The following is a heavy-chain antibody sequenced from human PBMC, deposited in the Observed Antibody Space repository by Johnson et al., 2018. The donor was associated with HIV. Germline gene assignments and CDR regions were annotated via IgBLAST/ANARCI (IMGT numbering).Heavy chain of an antibody. D-gene: IGHD4-17*01. CDR2: IGTAGDT. CDR1: GFTFSSYD. V-gene: IGHV3-13*01. CDR3: ARVTSPVTTARYGAFEI. Sequence: VQLVESGGGLVKPGGSLRLSCAASGFTFSSYDMHWVRQATGKGLEWVSAIGTAGDTYYPGSVKGRFTISRENAKNSLYLQMNSLRAGDTAIYYCARVTSPVTTARYGAFEIWGQGTMVTVSS. J-gene: IGHJ3*02.